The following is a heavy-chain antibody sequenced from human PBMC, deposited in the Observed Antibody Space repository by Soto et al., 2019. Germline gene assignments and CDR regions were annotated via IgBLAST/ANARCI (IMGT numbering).Heavy chain of an antibody. CDR2: IDPSDSYT. Sequence: GESLKISCKGSGYSFTSYWISWVRQMPGKGLEWMGRIDPSDSYTNYSPSFQGHVTISADKSISTAYLQWGSLKASDTAMYYCARLGYCSGGSCCYYGMDVWGEGTTVAVYS. V-gene: IGHV5-10-1*01. CDR3: ARLGYCSGGSCCYYGMDV. J-gene: IGHJ6*04. CDR1: GYSFTSYW. D-gene: IGHD2-15*01.